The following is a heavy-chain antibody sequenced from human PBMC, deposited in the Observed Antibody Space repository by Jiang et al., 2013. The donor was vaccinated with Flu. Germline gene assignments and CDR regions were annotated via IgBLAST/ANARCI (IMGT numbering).Heavy chain of an antibody. V-gene: IGHV1-18*01. D-gene: IGHD1-1*01. J-gene: IGHJ5*02. Sequence: EVKKPGASVKVSCKASGYTFTNYGISWVRQAPGQGLEWMGWISAYNGNTNYAQKLQGRVTMTTDTSTSTAYMELRSLRSDDTAVYYCARGLARLELENWFDPWGQGTQVTVSS. CDR3: ARGLARLELENWFDP. CDR1: GYTFTNYG. CDR2: ISAYNGNT.